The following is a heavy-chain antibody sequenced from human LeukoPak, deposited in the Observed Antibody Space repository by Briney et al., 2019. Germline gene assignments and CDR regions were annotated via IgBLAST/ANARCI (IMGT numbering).Heavy chain of an antibody. D-gene: IGHD2-21*02. V-gene: IGHV4-31*03. CDR1: GGSISSGGYY. Sequence: PSETLSLTCTVSGGSISSGGYYWSWIRQHPGKGLEWIGYIYYSGSTYYNPSLKSRVTISVDTSKNQSSLKLSSVTAADTAVYYCARREVVTGFDYWGQGTLVTVSS. CDR2: IYYSGST. J-gene: IGHJ4*02. CDR3: ARREVVTGFDY.